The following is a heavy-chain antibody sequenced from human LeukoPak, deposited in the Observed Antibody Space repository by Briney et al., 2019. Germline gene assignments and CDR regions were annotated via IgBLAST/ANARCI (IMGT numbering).Heavy chain of an antibody. CDR2: IRFDGSNK. CDR1: GFIFSDYG. J-gene: IGHJ4*02. V-gene: IGHV3-30*02. CDR3: AKEGTASKPSDLDY. D-gene: IGHD1/OR15-1a*01. Sequence: EGSLRLSCAASGFIFSDYGMHWVRQAPGKGLEWVAFIRFDGSNKYYADSVKGRFTISRDNSKNTLYLQMNSLRAEDTAVYYCAKEGTASKPSDLDYWGQGILVTVSS.